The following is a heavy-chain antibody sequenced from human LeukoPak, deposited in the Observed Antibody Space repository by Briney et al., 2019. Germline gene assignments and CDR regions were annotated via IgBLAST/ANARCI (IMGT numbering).Heavy chain of an antibody. CDR3: ARVPPSAHQLLSSDY. J-gene: IGHJ4*02. Sequence: ASVKVSCKASGGTFSSYAISWVRQAPGQGLEWMAWIRANNGETRYAQNLQGRLTMTTDTSTSTAYMQLRSLRSDDTAVYYCARVPPSAHQLLSSDYWGQGTQVTVSS. CDR2: IRANNGET. V-gene: IGHV1-18*01. CDR1: GGTFSSYA. D-gene: IGHD2-2*01.